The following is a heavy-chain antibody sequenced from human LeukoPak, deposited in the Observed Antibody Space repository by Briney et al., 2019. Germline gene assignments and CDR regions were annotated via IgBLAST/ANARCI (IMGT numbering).Heavy chain of an antibody. CDR1: GYTFTSYY. CDR2: INPSGGST. J-gene: IGHJ4*02. CDR3: ARDNYGDGYKIFDY. Sequence: ASVKVSCKASGYTFTSYYMHWVRQAPGQGLEWMGIINPSGGSTSYAQKFQGRVTITADESTSTAYMELSSLRSEDTAVYYCARDNYGDGYKIFDYWGQGTLVTVSS. V-gene: IGHV1-46*01. D-gene: IGHD5-24*01.